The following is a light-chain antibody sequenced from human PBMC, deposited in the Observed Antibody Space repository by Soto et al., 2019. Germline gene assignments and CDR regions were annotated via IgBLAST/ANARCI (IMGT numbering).Light chain of an antibody. Sequence: DIQMTQSPSTMTASVEDRVTITCRASQDISNWLAWYQHKPGKGPKLLIYGASTLESGVPSRFSGSGSGTDFTLTISSLQPEDFATYYCQQANSFLSITFGQGTRLEIK. V-gene: IGKV1D-12*01. CDR1: QDISNW. CDR3: QQANSFLSIT. J-gene: IGKJ5*01. CDR2: GAS.